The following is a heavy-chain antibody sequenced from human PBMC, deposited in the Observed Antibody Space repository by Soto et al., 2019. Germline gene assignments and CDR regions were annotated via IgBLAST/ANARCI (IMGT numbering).Heavy chain of an antibody. V-gene: IGHV3-23*01. CDR3: AKGGSYGFWSGYRQVDY. CDR2: ISGSGGST. CDR1: GFTFSSYA. D-gene: IGHD3-3*01. Sequence: EVQLLESGGGLVQPGGSLRLSCAASGFTFSSYAMSWVRQAPGKGLEWVSAISGSGGSTYYADSVKGRFTISRDNSKNTLYLKMNSLRAEDTAVYYCAKGGSYGFWSGYRQVDYWGQGTLVTVSS. J-gene: IGHJ4*02.